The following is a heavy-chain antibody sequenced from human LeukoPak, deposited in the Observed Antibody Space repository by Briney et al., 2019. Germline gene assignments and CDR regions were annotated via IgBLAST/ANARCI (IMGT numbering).Heavy chain of an antibody. CDR3: ARDRGTYYYDTTSHYDAFDI. Sequence: PGGSLRLSCAASGFTFSSYWMSWVRQAPGKGLEWVANIKKDGSEKYYVDSVKGRFTISRDNAKNSLYLQMNSLRAEDTAVFYCARDRGTYYYDTTSHYDAFDIWGQGTLVTVSS. D-gene: IGHD3-22*01. CDR2: IKKDGSEK. CDR1: GFTFSSYW. J-gene: IGHJ3*02. V-gene: IGHV3-7*01.